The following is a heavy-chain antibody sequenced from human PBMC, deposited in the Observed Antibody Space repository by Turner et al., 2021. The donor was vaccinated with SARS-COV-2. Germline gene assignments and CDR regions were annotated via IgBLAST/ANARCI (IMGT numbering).Heavy chain of an antibody. V-gene: IGHV4-59*01. CDR1: YIGSYF. CDR2: IDHSGDT. Sequence: QVLLRESGPGLVRPSETLSLNCNVNYIGSYFRSWIRQRPGKTLEWIAYIDHSGDTSYNPSLKSRVTISIDTSQNQISLKLRSVTAADTAVYFCARSGDSWPHDFWGPGTLVTVSS. J-gene: IGHJ4*02. D-gene: IGHD6-13*01. CDR3: ARSGDSWPHDF.